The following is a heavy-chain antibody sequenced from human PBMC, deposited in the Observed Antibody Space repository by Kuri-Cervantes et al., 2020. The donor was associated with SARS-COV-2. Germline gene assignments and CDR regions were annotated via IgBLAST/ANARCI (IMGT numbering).Heavy chain of an antibody. CDR2: IDWDDDK. J-gene: IGHJ4*02. CDR3: VRIRAATVIADY. Sequence: SGPTLVKPTQTLTLTCTSSGFSLTTSGMCVAWIRQPPGKALEWLARIDWDDDKYYKTSLNTRLSISKDTSKDQVVLTMTNMDPVDTATYYCVRIRAATVIADYWGQGTLVTVSS. CDR1: GFSLTTSGMC. V-gene: IGHV2-70*11. D-gene: IGHD4-11*01.